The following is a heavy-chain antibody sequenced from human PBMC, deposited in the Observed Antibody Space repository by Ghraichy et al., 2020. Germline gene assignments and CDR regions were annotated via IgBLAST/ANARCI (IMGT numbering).Heavy chain of an antibody. J-gene: IGHJ5*02. CDR2: IKQDGSEK. D-gene: IGHD2-2*01. Sequence: GGSLRLSCAASGFTFSSYWMSWVRQAPGKGLEWVANIKQDGSEKYYVDSVKGRFTISRDNAKNSLYLQMNSLRAEDTAVYYCARAARDIVVVPAAMPSVDDWFDPWGQGTLVTVSS. CDR3: ARAARDIVVVPAAMPSVDDWFDP. CDR1: GFTFSSYW. V-gene: IGHV3-7*03.